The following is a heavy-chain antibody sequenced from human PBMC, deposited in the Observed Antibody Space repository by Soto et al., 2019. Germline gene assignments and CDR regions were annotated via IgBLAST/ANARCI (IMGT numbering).Heavy chain of an antibody. Sequence: QVQLQEWGPGLVKPSETLSLTCTVSRGSISNYFWTWIRQPPGRGLEWIGYISYSGTTNYNASLKSRVTISVDTSANQFSLRVRSVTAADTAVYYCARESGGATATLDYYYFYMDVWGKGTTVTVSS. CDR2: ISYSGTT. V-gene: IGHV4-59*01. J-gene: IGHJ6*03. CDR3: ARESGGATATLDYYYFYMDV. D-gene: IGHD5-12*01. CDR1: RGSISNYF.